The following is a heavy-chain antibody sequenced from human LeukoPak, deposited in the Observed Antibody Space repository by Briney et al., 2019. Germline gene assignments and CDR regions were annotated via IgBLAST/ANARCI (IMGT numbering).Heavy chain of an antibody. CDR2: INHSGST. CDR3: ARAAYGGNPVDY. J-gene: IGHJ4*02. V-gene: IGHV4-34*01. Sequence: SETLSLTCAVYGGSFSGYYWSWIRQPPGKGLEWIGEINHSGSTNYNPSLKSRVTISVDTSKNQFSLKLSSVTAADTAVYYCARAAYGGNPVDYWGQGTLVTVSS. CDR1: GGSFSGYY. D-gene: IGHD4-23*01.